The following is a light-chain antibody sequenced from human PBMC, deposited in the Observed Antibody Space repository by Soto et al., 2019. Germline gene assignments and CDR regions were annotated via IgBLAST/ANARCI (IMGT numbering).Light chain of an antibody. Sequence: EIVMTQSPLTLPFTPGEPASISCRSSKSLLYNNTYNYLDWYVQKPGQSPQLLIYFGSNRAPGVHDRFSGSGSGTDFTLKINRVEAEDVGTYYCMQALQSLTFGQGTRLEIK. CDR2: FGS. CDR3: MQALQSLT. V-gene: IGKV2-28*01. CDR1: KSLLYNNTYNY. J-gene: IGKJ5*01.